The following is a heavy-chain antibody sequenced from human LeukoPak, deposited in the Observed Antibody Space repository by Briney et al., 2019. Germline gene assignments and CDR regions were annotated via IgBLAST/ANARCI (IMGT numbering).Heavy chain of an antibody. V-gene: IGHV1-69*05. D-gene: IGHD6-25*01. CDR3: ATGYSSGWADY. CDR1: GGTFSSYA. Sequence: GASVKVSCKASGGTFSSYAISWVRQAPGQGLEWMGRIIPIFGTANYAQKFQGRVTITTDGSTSTAYMELSSLRSEDTAVYYCATGYSSGWADYWGQGTLVTVSS. J-gene: IGHJ4*02. CDR2: IIPIFGTA.